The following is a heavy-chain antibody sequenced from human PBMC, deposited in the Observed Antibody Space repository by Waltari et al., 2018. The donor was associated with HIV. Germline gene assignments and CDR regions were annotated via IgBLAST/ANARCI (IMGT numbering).Heavy chain of an antibody. Sequence: QVQLVQSGAEVKKPGASVKVSCKASGYTFISYYMHWVRQAPGQGLEWMGINNPSGNSTSYVQKFQGRLTRTRDTSTSTVYMELSSLRSEDTAVYYCARAPCSGGSCRLFDYWGQGTLVTVSS. CDR1: GYTFISYY. J-gene: IGHJ4*02. CDR2: NNPSGNST. V-gene: IGHV1-46*01. D-gene: IGHD2-15*01. CDR3: ARAPCSGGSCRLFDY.